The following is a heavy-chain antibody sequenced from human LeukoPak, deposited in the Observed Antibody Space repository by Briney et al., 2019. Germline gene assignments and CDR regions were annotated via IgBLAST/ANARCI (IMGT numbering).Heavy chain of an antibody. J-gene: IGHJ4*02. D-gene: IGHD2-21*02. CDR1: GLTFSNYS. V-gene: IGHV3-23*01. CDR3: AKTLGDPRAFDY. Sequence: PGGSLRLSCAASGLTFSNYSRSWVRQAPGKGLEWVSGISGTSGTINYAAPVKGRFTISRDNSKNTLYLQMNSPRVDDMAVYYCAKTLGDPRAFDYWGQGTLVTVSS. CDR2: ISGTSGTI.